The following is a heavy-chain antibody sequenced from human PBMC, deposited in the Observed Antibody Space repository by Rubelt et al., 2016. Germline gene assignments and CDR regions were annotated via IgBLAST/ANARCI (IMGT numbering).Heavy chain of an antibody. CDR1: GFSISSGYY. CDR3: ARMAVTGSFYGLDV. J-gene: IGHJ6*02. Sequence: QVQLQESGPGLVKPSETLSLTCTVSGFSISSGYYWVWIRQPPGKGLEYIGSIYHSGSTYSNPSLKSRVIISLDTSMTQFSLKLSSVTAADTAVYYCARMAVTGSFYGLDVWGQGTTVTVSS. CDR2: IYHSGST. V-gene: IGHV4-38-2*02. D-gene: IGHD4-11*01.